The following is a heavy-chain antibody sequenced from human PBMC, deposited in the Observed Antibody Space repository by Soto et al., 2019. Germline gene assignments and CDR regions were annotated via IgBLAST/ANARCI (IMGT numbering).Heavy chain of an antibody. V-gene: IGHV1-18*01. CDR1: GYTFTSYG. CDR3: ARDRGFSARYYDILTGYLGWFDP. Sequence: ASVKVSCKASGYTFTSYGISWVRQAPGQGLEWMGWISAYNGNTNYAQKLQGRVTMTTDTSTSTAYMELRSLRSDDTAVYYCARDRGFSARYYDILTGYLGWFDPWGQGTLVTVSS. J-gene: IGHJ5*02. CDR2: ISAYNGNT. D-gene: IGHD3-9*01.